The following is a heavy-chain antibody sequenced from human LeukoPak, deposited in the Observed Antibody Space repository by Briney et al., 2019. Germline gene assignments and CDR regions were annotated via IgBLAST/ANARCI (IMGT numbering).Heavy chain of an antibody. CDR3: AISSGSDTFDY. Sequence: GGSLRLSCAASGFTFDDCAMHWVRQAPGEGLEWVSGISWNSGSIGYADFVKGRFTISRDNAKNSLYLQMNSLRAEDTALYYCAISSGSDTFDYWGQGTLVTVSS. CDR1: GFTFDDCA. V-gene: IGHV3-9*01. CDR2: ISWNSGSI. D-gene: IGHD1-26*01. J-gene: IGHJ4*02.